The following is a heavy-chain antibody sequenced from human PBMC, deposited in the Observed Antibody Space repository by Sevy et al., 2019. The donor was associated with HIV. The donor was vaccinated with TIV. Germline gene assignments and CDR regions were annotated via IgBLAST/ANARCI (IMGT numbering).Heavy chain of an antibody. CDR1: GFIFGDYY. D-gene: IGHD3-16*01. Sequence: GGSLRLSCEASGFIFGDYYMSWIRQAPGKGLESISYIDRSGSDLYYADSVKGRFTISRDNGKKSLYLQMRSLRTDDTAVYYCARDLGGVTNQCFYYYMDVWGKGPTVTVSS. V-gene: IGHV3-11*04. J-gene: IGHJ6*03. CDR3: ARDLGGVTNQCFYYYMDV. CDR2: IDRSGSDL.